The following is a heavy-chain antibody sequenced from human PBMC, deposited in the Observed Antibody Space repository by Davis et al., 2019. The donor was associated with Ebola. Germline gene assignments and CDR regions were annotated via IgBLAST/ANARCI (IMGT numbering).Heavy chain of an antibody. D-gene: IGHD1-1*01. J-gene: IGHJ6*02. V-gene: IGHV3-11*06. CDR1: GFTFSDYY. Sequence: PGGSLRLSCAASGFTFSDYYMSWIRQAPGKGLEWVSYISSSSSYTNYADFVKGRFTISRDNAKNSLYLQMNSLRAEDTAVYYCATQKGTAVRYYGMDVWGQGTTVTVSS. CDR3: ATQKGTAVRYYGMDV. CDR2: ISSSSSYT.